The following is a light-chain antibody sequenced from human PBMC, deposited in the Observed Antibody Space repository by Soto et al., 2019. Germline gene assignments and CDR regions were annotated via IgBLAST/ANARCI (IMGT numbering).Light chain of an antibody. Sequence: QSVLTQPPSASGTTGQRVTISCSGSSSNIGSNYVYWYQQLPGTAPKLLIYRNNQRPSGVPDRFSGSKSGTSASLAISGLRSEDEADYYCAAWDDSLSGLVCLFGGGTKLTVL. CDR3: AAWDDSLSGLVCL. V-gene: IGLV1-47*01. J-gene: IGLJ3*02. CDR1: SSNIGSNY. CDR2: RNN.